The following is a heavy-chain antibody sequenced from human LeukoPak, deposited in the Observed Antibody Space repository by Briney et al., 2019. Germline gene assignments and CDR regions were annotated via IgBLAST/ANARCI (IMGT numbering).Heavy chain of an antibody. D-gene: IGHD3-10*01. CDR3: ARDPGYGSGPGNWFDP. Sequence: ASVKVSCKASGYTFTSYYMHWVRQAPGQGLEWMGIINPSGGSTRYAQKFQGRVTMTRDTSTSTVYMELSSLRSDDTAVYFCARDPGYGSGPGNWFDPWGQGTLVTVSS. CDR2: INPSGGST. J-gene: IGHJ5*02. CDR1: GYTFTSYY. V-gene: IGHV1-46*01.